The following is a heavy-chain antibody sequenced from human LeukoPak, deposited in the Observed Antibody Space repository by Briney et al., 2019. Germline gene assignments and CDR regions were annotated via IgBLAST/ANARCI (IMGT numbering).Heavy chain of an antibody. CDR3: ARDLRGTAMVTGPH. CDR2: IIPILGIA. Sequence: SVKVSCKASGGTFSSYAISWVRQAPGQGLEWMGRIIPILGIANYAQKFQGRVTITADKSTSTAYMELSSLRSEDTAVYYCARDLRGTAMVTGPHWGQGTLVTVSS. D-gene: IGHD5-18*01. CDR1: GGTFSSYA. J-gene: IGHJ4*02. V-gene: IGHV1-69*04.